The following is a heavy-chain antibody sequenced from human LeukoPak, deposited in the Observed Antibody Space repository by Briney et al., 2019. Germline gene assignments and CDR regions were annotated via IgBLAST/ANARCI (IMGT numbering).Heavy chain of an antibody. CDR1: GYTFTSYD. V-gene: IGHV1-8*01. CDR2: MNPNSGNT. Sequence: GASVKVSCKASGYTFTSYDINWVRQATGQGLEWMGWMNPNSGNTGYAQKFQGRVTMTRNTSISTAYMELSSLRSEDTAVYYCARANDHRRKKYYYYYYMDVWGKGTTVTVSS. J-gene: IGHJ6*03. D-gene: IGHD1-1*01. CDR3: ARANDHRRKKYYYYYYMDV.